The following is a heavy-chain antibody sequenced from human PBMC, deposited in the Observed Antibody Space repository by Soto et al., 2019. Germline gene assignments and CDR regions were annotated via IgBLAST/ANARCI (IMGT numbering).Heavy chain of an antibody. Sequence: GGSLRLSCAASGFTVSSNYMSWVRQAPGKGLEWVSVIYSGGSTYYADSVKGRFTISRDNSKNTLYLQMNSLRAEDTAVYYCARDWYGDYGCAFDIWGQGTMVTVSS. V-gene: IGHV3-66*01. CDR2: IYSGGST. J-gene: IGHJ3*02. CDR1: GFTVSSNY. CDR3: ARDWYGDYGCAFDI. D-gene: IGHD4-17*01.